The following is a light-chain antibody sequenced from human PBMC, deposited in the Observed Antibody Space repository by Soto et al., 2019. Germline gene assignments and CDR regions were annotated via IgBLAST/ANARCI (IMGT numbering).Light chain of an antibody. CDR1: QSISSW. V-gene: IGKV1-5*01. CDR2: DAS. Sequence: DIQMTQSPSTLSASVGDRVTITFRASQSISSWWAWYQQKPGKAPKLLIYDASSLESGVPSRFSGSGSGTEFTLTISSLQPDDFATYYCQQYNSYSLTFGQGTKVDI. J-gene: IGKJ1*01. CDR3: QQYNSYSLT.